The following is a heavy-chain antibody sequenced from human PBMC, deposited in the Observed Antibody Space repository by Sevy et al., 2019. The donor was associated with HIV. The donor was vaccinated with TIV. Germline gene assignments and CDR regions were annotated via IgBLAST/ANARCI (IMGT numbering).Heavy chain of an antibody. J-gene: IGHJ5*02. Sequence: SETLSLTCTFSGGSISTHSWSCIRRPPGKGLEWIGYMYYSGSTNYNPSLKSRVTMSMDASKNQFSLNLSSVTAADTAVYYCARLYDPRGRMEFDPWGQGTLVTVSS. CDR3: ARLYDPRGRMEFDP. D-gene: IGHD3-3*01. CDR1: GGSISTHS. CDR2: MYYSGST. V-gene: IGHV4-59*11.